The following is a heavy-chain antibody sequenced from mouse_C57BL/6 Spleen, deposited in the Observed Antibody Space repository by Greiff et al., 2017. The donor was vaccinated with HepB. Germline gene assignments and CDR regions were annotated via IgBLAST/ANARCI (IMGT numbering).Heavy chain of an antibody. V-gene: IGHV1-81*01. CDR3: DRDTGVATRGAMDY. J-gene: IGHJ4*01. D-gene: IGHD1-1*01. Sequence: QESGAELARPGASVKLSCQAAAYTFTSYGISGVKQRTGQGLEWIGEIYPSSGNTYYNEKFQGKATLTADKSSSTAYIELSSLTSEDSAVYFCDRDTGVATRGAMDYWGQGTSVTVSS. CDR1: AYTFTSYG. CDR2: IYPSSGNT.